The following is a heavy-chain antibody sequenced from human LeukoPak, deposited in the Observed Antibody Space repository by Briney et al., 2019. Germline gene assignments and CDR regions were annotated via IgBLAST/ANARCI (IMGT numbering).Heavy chain of an antibody. D-gene: IGHD6-6*01. CDR1: GGSISSSSYY. V-gene: IGHV4-39*01. J-gene: IGHJ5*02. Sequence: PSETLSLTCTVSGGSISSSSYYWGWIRQRPGKGLEWIGSIYYSGSTYYNPSLKSRVTISVDTSKNQFSLKLSSVTAADTAVYYCARISWGSSIAARRTVYWFDPWGQGTLVTVSS. CDR3: ARISWGSSIAARRTVYWFDP. CDR2: IYYSGST.